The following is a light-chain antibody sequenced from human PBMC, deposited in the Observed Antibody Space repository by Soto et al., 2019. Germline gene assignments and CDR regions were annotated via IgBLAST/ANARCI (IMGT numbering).Light chain of an antibody. CDR2: GAS. V-gene: IGKV3-20*01. CDR3: QQYGSYPVT. CDR1: QSVSTNY. Sequence: EIVLTQSPGTLSLSPGERATLSCRASQSVSTNYLAWYQQRPGQAPRLLIYGASSRATGIPDRFSGSGSGTDFTLTISRLEPEDFAVYYCQQYGSYPVTFGKGTKVEIK. J-gene: IGKJ1*01.